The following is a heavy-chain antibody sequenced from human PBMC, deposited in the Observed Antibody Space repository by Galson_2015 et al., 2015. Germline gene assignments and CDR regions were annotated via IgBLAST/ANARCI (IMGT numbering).Heavy chain of an antibody. Sequence: CAISGDSVSSNSAAWNWIRQSPSRGLEWLGRTYYRSKWYNDYAVSVKSRITINPDTSKNQFSLQLNSVTPEDTAVYYCARGRAAAGTYYYYMDVWGKGTTVTVSS. D-gene: IGHD6-13*01. CDR1: GDSVSSNSAA. J-gene: IGHJ6*03. CDR3: ARGRAAAGTYYYYMDV. V-gene: IGHV6-1*01. CDR2: TYYRSKWYN.